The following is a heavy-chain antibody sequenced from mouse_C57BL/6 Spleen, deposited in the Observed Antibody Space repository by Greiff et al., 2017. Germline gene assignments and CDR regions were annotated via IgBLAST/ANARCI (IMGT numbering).Heavy chain of an antibody. Sequence: QVQLQQSGAELVMPGASVKLSCKASGYTFTSYWMHWVKQRPGQGLEWIGEIDPSDSYTNYNQKFKGKSTLTVDKSSSTAYMQLSSLTSEDSAVYYYARGIYYDYIDGWGQGTTLTVSS. CDR1: GYTFTSYW. CDR3: ARGIYYDYIDG. CDR2: IDPSDSYT. J-gene: IGHJ2*01. D-gene: IGHD2-4*01. V-gene: IGHV1-69*01.